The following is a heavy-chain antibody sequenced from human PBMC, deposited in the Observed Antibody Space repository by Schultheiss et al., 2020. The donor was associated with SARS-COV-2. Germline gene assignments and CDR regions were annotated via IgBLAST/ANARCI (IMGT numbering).Heavy chain of an antibody. CDR3: AKGKLSYGGLDS. D-gene: IGHD4-23*01. J-gene: IGHJ4*02. Sequence: GGSLRLSCAASGFTVSSNYMSWVRQAPGKGLEWVAVISGSGGSTYYADSVKGRFTVSRDNSKNTLYLQMNSLRAEDTAVYYCAKGKLSYGGLDSWGQGTLVTVSS. CDR1: GFTVSSNY. V-gene: IGHV3-23*01. CDR2: ISGSGGST.